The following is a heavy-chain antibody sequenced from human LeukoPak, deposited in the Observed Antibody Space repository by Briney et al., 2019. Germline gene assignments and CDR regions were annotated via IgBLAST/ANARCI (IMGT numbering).Heavy chain of an antibody. CDR1: GGTFSNYA. J-gene: IGHJ4*02. Sequence: SVTVSCKASGGTFSNYAISWVRQAPGQGREWLGRIIPILGIANYAQKFQGRVTITADKSTSTDYMELSSLRSEDTAVYYCARDRRYVDIVATDEYYFDYWGQGTLVTVSS. V-gene: IGHV1-69*04. D-gene: IGHD5-12*01. CDR2: IIPILGIA. CDR3: ARDRRYVDIVATDEYYFDY.